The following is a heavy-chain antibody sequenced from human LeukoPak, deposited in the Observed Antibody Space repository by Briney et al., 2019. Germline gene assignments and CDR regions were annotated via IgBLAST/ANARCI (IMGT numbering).Heavy chain of an antibody. V-gene: IGHV5-51*01. CDR2: IYPGDSDT. J-gene: IGHJ4*02. D-gene: IGHD3-10*01. CDR3: ARRVTMVRGVTAFDY. CDR1: GYSFTSYW. Sequence: GESLKISWKGSGYSFTSYWIGGVRQMPGKGLEWRGIIYPGDSDTRYSPSFQGQVTISADKSISTAYLQWSSLKASDTAMYYCARRVTMVRGVTAFDYWGQGTLVTVSS.